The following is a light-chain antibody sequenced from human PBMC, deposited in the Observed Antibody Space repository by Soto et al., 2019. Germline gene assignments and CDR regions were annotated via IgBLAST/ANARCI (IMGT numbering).Light chain of an antibody. CDR1: QSVSDW. CDR2: DTS. Sequence: IQMTQSPSTLSASVRDRVTITGRASQSVSDWLAWYQKKTGNHPKLMIYDTSRLESGVPSRFSGSGSGTEFNLTISRLQTDDCATYEGQQSNSYSGTFCQLTKVDIK. J-gene: IGKJ1*01. V-gene: IGKV1-5*01. CDR3: QQSNSYSGT.